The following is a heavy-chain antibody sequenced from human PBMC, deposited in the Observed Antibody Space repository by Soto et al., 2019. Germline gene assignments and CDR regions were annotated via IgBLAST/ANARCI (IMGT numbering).Heavy chain of an antibody. D-gene: IGHD6-13*01. V-gene: IGHV3-23*01. J-gene: IGHJ6*02. CDR2: ISGRDGST. Sequence: EVPLLESGGGLVQPGGSLRLSCAASGFTFSSYAMSWVRQAPGQGLEWVSAISGRDGSTYYADSVKGRFTIARDNSKKTQYLQMNSLRAEDTAVYYCAKVGTGEQQPRGPGPSYYYYGMDVWGQGTTVTGSS. CDR3: AKVGTGEQQPRGPGPSYYYYGMDV. CDR1: GFTFSSYA.